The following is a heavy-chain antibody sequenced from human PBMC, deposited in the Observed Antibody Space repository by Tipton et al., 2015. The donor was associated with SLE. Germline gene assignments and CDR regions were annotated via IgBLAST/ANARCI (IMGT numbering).Heavy chain of an antibody. D-gene: IGHD3-10*01. J-gene: IGHJ3*01. V-gene: IGHV4-4*07. CDR2: IYTNENT. Sequence: TLSLTCTVSGGSISSYYWSWIRQPAGGGLEWIGRIYTNENTNYNPSLKSRVTMSVDTSKNHSSLKLISVTAADTAVYYCARDRPRGPFDVWGQGTMVTVSS. CDR3: ARDRPRGPFDV. CDR1: GGSISSYY.